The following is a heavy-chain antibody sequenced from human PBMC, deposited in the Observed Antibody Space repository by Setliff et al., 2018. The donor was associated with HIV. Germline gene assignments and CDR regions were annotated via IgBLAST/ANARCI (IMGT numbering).Heavy chain of an antibody. Sequence: ASVKVSCKASGYTFTSYYMHWVRQAPGQGLQWMGIINPSGGSTTYAQKFQGRVTMTRDTSTTTIFMELSSLRSEDTALYYCARDGYYNFWSGYGYYYYYMDVWGKGTTVTVSS. V-gene: IGHV1-46*01. CDR2: INPSGGST. D-gene: IGHD3-3*01. CDR3: ARDGYYNFWSGYGYYYYYMDV. CDR1: GYTFTSYY. J-gene: IGHJ6*03.